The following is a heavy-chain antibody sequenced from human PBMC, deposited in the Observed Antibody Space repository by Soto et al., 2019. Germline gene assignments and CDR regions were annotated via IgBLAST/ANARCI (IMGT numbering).Heavy chain of an antibody. CDR2: ISYDGSNK. CDR3: SLMITFGGVIETNPGAFVI. Sequence: PGGSLRLSCAASGFTFSSYGMHWVRQAPGKGLEWVAVISYDGSNKYYADSVKGRFTISRDNSKNTLYLQMNSLRAEDTAVYYCSLMITFGGVIETNPGAFVIWGQGTMVTVSS. CDR1: GFTFSSYG. V-gene: IGHV3-30*03. J-gene: IGHJ3*02. D-gene: IGHD3-16*02.